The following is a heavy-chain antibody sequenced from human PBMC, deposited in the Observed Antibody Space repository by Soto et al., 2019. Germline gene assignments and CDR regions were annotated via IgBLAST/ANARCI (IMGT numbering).Heavy chain of an antibody. CDR1: GFNFIDYP. CDR3: AKPSGLATAGSAFDY. J-gene: IGHJ4*02. V-gene: IGHV3-23*01. CDR2: ISGNGRST. Sequence: GGSLRLSCATSGFNFIDYPMSWVRQAPGKGLEWVSKISGNGRSTYYADSVKGRFTISRDNSRNIVYLQMNSLRAEDTAVYYCAKPSGLATAGSAFDYWGQGTLVTVSS. D-gene: IGHD6-13*01.